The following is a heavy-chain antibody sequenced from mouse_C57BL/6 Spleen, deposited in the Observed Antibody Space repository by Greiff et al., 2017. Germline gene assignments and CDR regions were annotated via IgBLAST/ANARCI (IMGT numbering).Heavy chain of an antibody. Sequence: VQLQQSGAELVKPGASVKISCKASGYAFSGYWMNWVKQRPGKGLEWIGQFYPGGGDTNYNGKFKGKATLTADNSSSTAYMQLSSLTSEDSAVYFCARRSMDSGRYYYDMDYWGQGTSGTVSS. D-gene: IGHD1-1*02. CDR3: ARRSMDSGRYYYDMDY. CDR1: GYAFSGYW. V-gene: IGHV1-80*01. J-gene: IGHJ4*01. CDR2: FYPGGGDT.